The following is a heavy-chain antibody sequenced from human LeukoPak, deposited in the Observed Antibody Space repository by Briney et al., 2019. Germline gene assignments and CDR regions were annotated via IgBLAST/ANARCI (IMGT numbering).Heavy chain of an antibody. CDR2: ISSSGSII. J-gene: IGHJ4*02. V-gene: IGHV3-48*03. D-gene: IGHD1-7*01. CDR1: GFTFNSYA. CDR3: ARGEGTGTTPFDY. Sequence: GGSLRLSCAASGFTFNSYAMTWIRQAPGKGLEWVSYISSSGSIIYYADSVKGRFTISRDNAKNSLYLQMNSLRAEDTAVYHCARGEGTGTTPFDYWGQGTLVTVSS.